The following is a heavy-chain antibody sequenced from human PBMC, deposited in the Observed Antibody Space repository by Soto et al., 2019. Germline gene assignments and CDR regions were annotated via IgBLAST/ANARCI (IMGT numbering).Heavy chain of an antibody. J-gene: IGHJ4*02. Sequence: EVQLLESGGGLAQPGESLELSCAASGFAFPTYAMTWVRQIPGKGLEWVASISDSGSKTYYADSVEGRVTIYRDNSMNTVSLQMNNLRVDDSAVYYCVKKKGARDADLQYFFDSWGQGTLVTVSS. D-gene: IGHD3-16*01. CDR3: VKKKGARDADLQYFFDS. CDR1: GFAFPTYA. V-gene: IGHV3-23*01. CDR2: ISDSGSKT.